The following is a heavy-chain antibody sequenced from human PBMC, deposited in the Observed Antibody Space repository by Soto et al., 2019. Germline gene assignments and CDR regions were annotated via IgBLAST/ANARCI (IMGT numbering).Heavy chain of an antibody. CDR3: ARGYVRTLRFNWFDP. J-gene: IGHJ5*02. CDR2: IYYSGST. V-gene: IGHV4-31*03. CDR1: GGSISSGGYY. Sequence: SDTLSLTCTVSGGSISSGGYYWSWIRQHPGKGLEWIGYIYYSGSTYYNPSLKSRVTISVDTSKNQFSLKLSSVTAADTAVYYCARGYVRTLRFNWFDPWGQGTLVTVSS. D-gene: IGHD3-3*01.